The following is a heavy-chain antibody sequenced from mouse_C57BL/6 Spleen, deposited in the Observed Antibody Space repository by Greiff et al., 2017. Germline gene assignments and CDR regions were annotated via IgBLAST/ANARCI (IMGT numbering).Heavy chain of an antibody. D-gene: IGHD2-2*01. CDR2: ISYDGSN. J-gene: IGHJ4*01. CDR1: GYSITSGYY. Sequence: ESGPGLVKPSQSLSLTCSVTGYSITSGYYWNWIRQFPGNKLEWMGYISYDGSNNYNPSLINRISITRDTSKNQFFLTLNSVTTEDTATYYCASALWLRRAMDYWGQGTSVTVSS. CDR3: ASALWLRRAMDY. V-gene: IGHV3-6*01.